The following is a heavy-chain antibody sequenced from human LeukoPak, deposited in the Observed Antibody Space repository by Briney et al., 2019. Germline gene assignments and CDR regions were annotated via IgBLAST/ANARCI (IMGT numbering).Heavy chain of an antibody. J-gene: IGHJ5*02. D-gene: IGHD3-16*02. Sequence: ASVKVSCKVSGYTLTELSMHWVCQAPGKGLEWMGGFDPEDGETTYAQKFQGRVTMTEDTSTDTAYMELSSLRSEDTAVYYCATIYYDYVWGSYRRNWFDPWGQGTLVTVSS. CDR2: FDPEDGET. CDR3: ATIYYDYVWGSYRRNWFDP. CDR1: GYTLTELS. V-gene: IGHV1-24*01.